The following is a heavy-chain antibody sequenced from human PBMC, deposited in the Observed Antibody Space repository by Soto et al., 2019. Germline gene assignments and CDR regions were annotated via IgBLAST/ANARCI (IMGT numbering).Heavy chain of an antibody. CDR1: GGSISSGGYS. CDR3: ARAVSSSSYANWFDP. J-gene: IGHJ5*02. V-gene: IGHV4-30-2*01. CDR2: IYHSGST. D-gene: IGHD6-6*01. Sequence: SETLSLTSAVSGGSISSGGYSWSWIRQPPGKGLEWIGYIYHSGSTYYNPSLKSRVTISVDRSKNQFSLKLSSVTAADTAVYYCARAVSSSSYANWFDPWGQGTLVTVSS.